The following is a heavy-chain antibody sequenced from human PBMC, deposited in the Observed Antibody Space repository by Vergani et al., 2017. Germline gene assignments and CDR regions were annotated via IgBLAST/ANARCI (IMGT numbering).Heavy chain of an antibody. V-gene: IGHV1-69*01. D-gene: IGHD3-16*01. Sequence: QVQLVQSGAEVKKPGSSVKVSCKASGGTFSSYAISWVRQAPGQGLEWMGGIIPIFGTANYAQKFQGRVTITADESTSTAYMELSSLRSEDTAVYYCARGFDEWGKDGPNGGYYSYGMDVWGQGTTVTVSS. J-gene: IGHJ6*02. CDR2: IIPIFGTA. CDR3: ARGFDEWGKDGPNGGYYSYGMDV. CDR1: GGTFSSYA.